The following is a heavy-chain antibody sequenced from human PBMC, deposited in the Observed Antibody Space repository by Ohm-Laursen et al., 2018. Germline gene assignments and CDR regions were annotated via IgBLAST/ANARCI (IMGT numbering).Heavy chain of an antibody. CDR3: ARAGVHYYDSSVGY. J-gene: IGHJ4*02. D-gene: IGHD3-22*01. CDR2: ISSGGSTI. Sequence: GSLRLSCAASGFTFSNYEMNWVRQAPGKGLEWVSYISSGGSTIYYADSVKGRFTISRDNAKNSLYLQMNSLRAEDTAVYYCARAGVHYYDSSVGYWGQGTLVTVSS. V-gene: IGHV3-48*03. CDR1: GFTFSNYE.